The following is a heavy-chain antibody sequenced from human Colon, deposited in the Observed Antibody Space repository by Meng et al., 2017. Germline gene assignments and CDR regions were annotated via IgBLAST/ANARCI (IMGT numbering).Heavy chain of an antibody. J-gene: IGHJ5*02. Sequence: VQAEESGPGLVGPSETLSLTCTVSGASVSSDSHYWSWIRQSPGKGLEWIGYIYYTGNTNYNPSLASRVSMSLDTSKNHFSLHLTSVTAADTAIYYCARVNGDFDEAWFDPWGQGTLVTVSS. V-gene: IGHV4-61*03. CDR3: ARVNGDFDEAWFDP. D-gene: IGHD4-17*01. CDR2: IYYTGNT. CDR1: GASVSSDSHY.